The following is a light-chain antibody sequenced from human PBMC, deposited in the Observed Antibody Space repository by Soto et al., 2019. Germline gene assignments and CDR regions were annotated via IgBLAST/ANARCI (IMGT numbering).Light chain of an antibody. CDR2: EVT. Sequence: QSVLTQPASVSGSPGQSITISCTGTRSDVGGYNYVSWYQHHPGKAPKLLIYEVTNRPAEVSNRFSGPKSGITASLTISGLQSEDEADYYCSSYTSGSTVIFGGGTKSPS. CDR3: SSYTSGSTVI. CDR1: RSDVGGYNY. J-gene: IGLJ2*01. V-gene: IGLV2-14*01.